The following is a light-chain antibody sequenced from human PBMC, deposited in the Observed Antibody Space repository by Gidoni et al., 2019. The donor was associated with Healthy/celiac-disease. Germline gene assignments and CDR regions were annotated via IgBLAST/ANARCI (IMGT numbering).Light chain of an antibody. CDR1: QSVSSY. V-gene: IGKV3-11*01. CDR3: QQRSNWPPGLT. J-gene: IGKJ4*01. CDR2: DAS. Sequence: EIVFTQSPATLSLSPGERATLSCRASQSVSSYLAWYQQKPGQAPRLLRYDASNRATGIPARFSGSGSGTDFTLTISSLEPEDFAVYYCQQRSNWPPGLTFGGGTKVEIK.